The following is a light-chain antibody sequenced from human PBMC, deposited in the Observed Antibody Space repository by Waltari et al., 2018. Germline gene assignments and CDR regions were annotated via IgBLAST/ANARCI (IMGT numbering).Light chain of an antibody. CDR2: EVT. V-gene: IGLV2-8*01. CDR3: SSDAVSNNFYD. CDR1: GSGGS. Sequence: QSALTQPPSASGSPGQPVTISCTGTGSGGSVSWYQQHPGKAPKLIIYEVTKRPSGVPDRFSGSKSGNTASLTVSGLQAEDEGDYYCSSDAVSNNFYDFGSGTKVTVL. J-gene: IGLJ1*01.